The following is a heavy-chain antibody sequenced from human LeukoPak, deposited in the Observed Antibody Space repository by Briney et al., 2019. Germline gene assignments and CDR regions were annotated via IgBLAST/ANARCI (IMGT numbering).Heavy chain of an antibody. V-gene: IGHV3-33*08. Sequence: PGGSLSLSCPGCGCIFSTCGMDWLRQAPGKGLEWVAVIWYDGSNKYYAGSVKGRFTISRDNSKNTLYLQMNSLRAEDTAVYYCATEGRALVGSSSSYFDYWGQGTLVTVSS. D-gene: IGHD2-2*01. CDR3: ATEGRALVGSSSSYFDY. J-gene: IGHJ4*02. CDR1: GCIFSTCG. CDR2: IWYDGSNK.